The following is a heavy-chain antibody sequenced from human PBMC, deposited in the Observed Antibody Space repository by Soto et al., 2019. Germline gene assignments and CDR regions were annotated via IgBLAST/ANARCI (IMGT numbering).Heavy chain of an antibody. CDR1: GGSFSGYY. CDR2: INHSGST. Sequence: PSESLSLTCAVYGGSFSGYYWSWIRQPPGKGLEWIGEINHSGSTNYNPSLKSRVTISVDTSKNQFSLKLSSVTAADTAVYYCARGVILGGYDFWSGYYPYNWFDPWGQGTLVTVSS. V-gene: IGHV4-34*01. D-gene: IGHD3-3*01. CDR3: ARGVILGGYDFWSGYYPYNWFDP. J-gene: IGHJ5*02.